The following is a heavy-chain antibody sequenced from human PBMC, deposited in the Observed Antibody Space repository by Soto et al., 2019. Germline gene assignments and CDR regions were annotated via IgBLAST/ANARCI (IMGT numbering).Heavy chain of an antibody. CDR1: GSSISSSGYY. V-gene: IGHV4-39*01. CDR3: ARLPSRHLVDY. CDR2: MYYGVST. J-gene: IGHJ4*02. Sequence: SETLSLTCTVSGSSISSSGYYWGWIRQPPGKGLEWIGSMYYGVSTYYNPSLKSRVTVSVDASKNQISLNLSSVTAADTAVYYCARLPSRHLVDYWGQGTLVTVSS. D-gene: IGHD3-3*02.